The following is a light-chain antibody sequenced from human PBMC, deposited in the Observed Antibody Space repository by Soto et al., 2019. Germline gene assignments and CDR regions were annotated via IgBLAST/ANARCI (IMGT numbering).Light chain of an antibody. Sequence: QSVLTQPASVSGSPGQSIAISCTGTSSDVGGYNSVSWYQQHPGKAPKPMIYDVTNRPSGVSNRFSGSKSGNTASLTISGLQAEDEADYYCSSYASGGTYVFGTGTKVTVL. J-gene: IGLJ1*01. CDR1: SSDVGGYNS. CDR3: SSYASGGTYV. V-gene: IGLV2-14*01. CDR2: DVT.